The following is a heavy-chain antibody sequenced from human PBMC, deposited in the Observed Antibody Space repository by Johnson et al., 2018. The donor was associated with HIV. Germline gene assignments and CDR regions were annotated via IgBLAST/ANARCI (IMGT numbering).Heavy chain of an antibody. CDR1: GFTFSSYW. V-gene: IGHV3-7*01. D-gene: IGHD6-13*01. CDR3: ARDRRGHLSWSSDAFDI. CDR2: ISYDGSNK. Sequence: EVQLVESGGGLVQPGGSLRLSCAASGFTFSSYWMSWVRQAPGKGLEWVAVISYDGSNKYYADAVKGRFTISRDNAKNSLYLQMNSLRAEDTAVYYCARDRRGHLSWSSDAFDIWGQGTMVTVSS. J-gene: IGHJ3*02.